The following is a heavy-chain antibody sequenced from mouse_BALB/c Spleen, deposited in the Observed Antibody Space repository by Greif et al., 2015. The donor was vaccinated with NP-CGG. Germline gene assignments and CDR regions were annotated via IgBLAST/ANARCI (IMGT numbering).Heavy chain of an antibody. CDR1: GFSFTSYG. J-gene: IGHJ1*01. V-gene: IGHV2-9*02. CDR2: IRADGST. Sequence: QVQLQQSGPGLVAPSQSLSITCTVSGFSFTSYGVHWVRQPPGKGLEWLGVIRADGSTNYNSALMSRLSISKDNSKSQVFLKMNSLRTDDTAMYYCARGPRGWYFDVWGAGTTVTVSS. CDR3: ARGPRGWYFDV.